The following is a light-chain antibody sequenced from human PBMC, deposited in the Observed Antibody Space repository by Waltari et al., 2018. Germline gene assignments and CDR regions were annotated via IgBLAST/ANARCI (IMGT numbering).Light chain of an antibody. Sequence: QSALTQPPSASGSPGQSVTISCTGTNSDIGAYNYFSWYQQYPGKAPRVVIYEVSQRPPGVPGRFSGSKSGNTTSLTVSGLQAEDEAEYHCSSYAGSNGMVFGGGTKVTVL. CDR3: SSYAGSNGMV. J-gene: IGLJ3*02. CDR1: NSDIGAYNY. CDR2: EVS. V-gene: IGLV2-8*01.